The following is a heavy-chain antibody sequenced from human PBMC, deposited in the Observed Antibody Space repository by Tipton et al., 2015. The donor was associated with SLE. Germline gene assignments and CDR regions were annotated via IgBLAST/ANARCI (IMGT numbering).Heavy chain of an antibody. V-gene: IGHV3-30-3*01. CDR2: ISYDGSNK. D-gene: IGHD6-19*01. CDR3: ARDRIAVSMGNWFDP. Sequence: SLRLSCAASGFTFSSYAMHWVCQAPGKGLEWVAVISYDGSNKYYADSVKGRFTISRDNSKNTLYLQMNSLRAEDTAVYYCARDRIAVSMGNWFDPWGQGTLVTVSS. CDR1: GFTFSSYA. J-gene: IGHJ5*02.